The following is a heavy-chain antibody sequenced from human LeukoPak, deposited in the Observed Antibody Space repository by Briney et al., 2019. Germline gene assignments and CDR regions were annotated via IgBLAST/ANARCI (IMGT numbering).Heavy chain of an antibody. J-gene: IGHJ4*02. CDR1: GGTFSSYA. V-gene: IGHV1-69*13. D-gene: IGHD3-22*01. CDR3: ARGEGAYYYDSSGYY. CDR2: IIPIFGTA. Sequence: SVKVSCKASGGTFSSYAISWVRQAPRQGLEWMGGIIPIFGTANYAQKFQGRVTITADESTSTAYMELSSLRSEDTAVYYCARGEGAYYYDSSGYYWGQGTLVTVSS.